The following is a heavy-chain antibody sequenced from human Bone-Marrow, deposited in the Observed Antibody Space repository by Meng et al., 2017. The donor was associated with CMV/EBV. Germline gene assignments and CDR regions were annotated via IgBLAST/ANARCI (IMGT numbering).Heavy chain of an antibody. V-gene: IGHV4-39*07. Sequence: SETLSLTCTVSGGSISSSSYYWGWIRQPPGKGLEWIGSIYYSGSTYYNPSLKSRVTISVDTSKNQFSLKLSSVTAADTAVYYCARVGDYGSGGMDVWGQGTTVTVSS. CDR3: ARVGDYGSGGMDV. CDR2: IYYSGST. D-gene: IGHD3-10*01. J-gene: IGHJ6*02. CDR1: GGSISSSSYY.